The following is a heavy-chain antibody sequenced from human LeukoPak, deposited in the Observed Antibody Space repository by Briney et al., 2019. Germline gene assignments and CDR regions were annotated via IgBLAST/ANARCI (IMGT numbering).Heavy chain of an antibody. D-gene: IGHD4-17*01. CDR2: IYYSGST. CDR1: GGSISSYY. J-gene: IGHJ4*02. CDR3: ARVGDYGDWYYFDY. V-gene: IGHV4-59*01. Sequence: SETLSLTCTVSGGSISSYYWSWIRQPPGKGLEWIGYIYYSGSTNYNPSLKSRVTISVDTSKNQFSLKLSSVTAADTAVYYCARVGDYGDWYYFDYWGQGTLVTVSS.